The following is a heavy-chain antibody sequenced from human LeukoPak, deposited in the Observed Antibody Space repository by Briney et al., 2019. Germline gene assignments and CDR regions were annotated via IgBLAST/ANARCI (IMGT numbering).Heavy chain of an antibody. CDR3: ARAGRIAAAGVFDY. CDR1: GGSICSYY. V-gene: IGHV4-59*08. Sequence: SETLSLTCTVSGGSICSYYWSWIRQPPGKGLEWIGYIYYSGSTNYNPSLKSRVTISVDTSKNQFSLKLSSVTAADTAVYYCARAGRIAAAGVFDYWGQGTLVTVSS. J-gene: IGHJ4*02. CDR2: IYYSGST. D-gene: IGHD6-13*01.